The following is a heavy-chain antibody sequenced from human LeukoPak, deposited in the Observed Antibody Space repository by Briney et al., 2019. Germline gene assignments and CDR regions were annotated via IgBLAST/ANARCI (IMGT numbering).Heavy chain of an antibody. CDR3: ARGYCGGGCYGD. Sequence: PGGSLRLSCAASGFTFSDYFMNWVRQAPGKGLEYVSSISGSSRHIYYADSVKGRFTISRDNTKSSLYLQMNSLRVEDMAVYYWARGYCGGGCYGDWGQGTLVTVSS. V-gene: IGHV3-21*01. J-gene: IGHJ1*01. D-gene: IGHD2-21*01. CDR2: ISGSSRHI. CDR1: GFTFSDYF.